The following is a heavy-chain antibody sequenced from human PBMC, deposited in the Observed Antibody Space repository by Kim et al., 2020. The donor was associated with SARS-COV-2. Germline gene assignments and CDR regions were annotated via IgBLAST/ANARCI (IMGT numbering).Heavy chain of an antibody. V-gene: IGHV1-18*01. CDR3: ARDQPSYGSGSYLEYYYYYYGMDV. Sequence: ASVKVSCKASGYTFTSYGISWVRQAPGQGLEWMGWISAYNGNTNYAQKLQGRVTMTTDTSTSTAYMELRSLRSDDTAVYYCARDQPSYGSGSYLEYYYYYYGMDVWGQGTTVTVSS. CDR1: GYTFTSYG. D-gene: IGHD3-10*01. J-gene: IGHJ6*02. CDR2: ISAYNGNT.